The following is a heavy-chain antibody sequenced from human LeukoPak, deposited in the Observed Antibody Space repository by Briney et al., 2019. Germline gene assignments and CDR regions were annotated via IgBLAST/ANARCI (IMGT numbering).Heavy chain of an antibody. V-gene: IGHV1-2*02. D-gene: IGHD2-15*01. CDR2: INPNNGGT. Sequence: GASVKVSCKASEYTFIGYYMHWVRQAPGQGLKWMGWINPNNGGTYYAQKFQGRVTMTRDTSITTAYMELSRLRSDDTAVYYCARAYCTGGSCYSHHYYYMDVWGKGTTVTVSS. J-gene: IGHJ6*03. CDR1: EYTFIGYY. CDR3: ARAYCTGGSCYSHHYYYMDV.